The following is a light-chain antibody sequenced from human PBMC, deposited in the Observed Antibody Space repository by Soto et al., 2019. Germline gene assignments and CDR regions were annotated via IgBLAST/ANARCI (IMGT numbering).Light chain of an antibody. CDR1: QGVSGSY. J-gene: IGKJ1*01. CDR3: QQYGSSPRT. Sequence: VVLTPSPGTLSLSPGARATPSCRASQGVSGSYLAWYQQKPGQAPRLLIYGASSRATGIPDRCSGSGSGTDFTLSISRLEPEDFATYYCQQYGSSPRTFGQGTKVDIK. CDR2: GAS. V-gene: IGKV3-20*01.